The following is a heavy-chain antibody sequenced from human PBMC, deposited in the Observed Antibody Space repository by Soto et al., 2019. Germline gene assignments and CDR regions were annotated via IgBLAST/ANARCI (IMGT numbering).Heavy chain of an antibody. J-gene: IGHJ5*02. CDR3: ARGISKYSSWYEPHTWFDA. Sequence: QVQLQESGPGLVKPSQTLSLTCTVSGGPINSPDYYWTWIRQSPGKGLEGIGYLYFNGGTQYNPSLRTPVSMSLDTYKKHFSLKMRSVTAADTAVYYCARGISKYSSWYEPHTWFDAWGPGVLVTVSS. CDR2: LYFNGGT. D-gene: IGHD6-13*01. V-gene: IGHV4-30-4*01. CDR1: GGPINSPDYY.